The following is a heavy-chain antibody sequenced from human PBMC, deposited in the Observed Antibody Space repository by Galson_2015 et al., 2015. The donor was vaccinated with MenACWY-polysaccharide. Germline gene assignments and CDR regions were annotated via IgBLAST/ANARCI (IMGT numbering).Heavy chain of an antibody. V-gene: IGHV3-74*01. Sequence: SLRLSCAASGFTFSTYWMHWVRQAPGKGLVWVSRIKSDGSSTNYADSVKGRFTIYRDNPKNTLYLQMNSLRAEDTALYYCARGYSAYDWGQGTLVTVSA. D-gene: IGHD5-12*01. CDR1: GFTFSTYW. CDR3: ARGYSAYD. CDR2: IKSDGSST. J-gene: IGHJ4*02.